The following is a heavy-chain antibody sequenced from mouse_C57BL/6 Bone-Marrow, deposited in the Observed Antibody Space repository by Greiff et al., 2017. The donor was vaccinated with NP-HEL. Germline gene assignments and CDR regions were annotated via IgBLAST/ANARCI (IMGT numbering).Heavy chain of an antibody. D-gene: IGHD1-1*01. V-gene: IGHV1-81*01. CDR3: LYGSSLAWFAY. J-gene: IGHJ3*01. Sequence: VKLMESGAELARPGASVKLSCKASGYTFTSYGISWVKQRPGQGLEWIGEIYPRSGNTYYNEKFKGKATLTADTSSSTAYMELRSLTSEDSAVYFCLYGSSLAWFAYWGQGTLVTVSA. CDR2: IYPRSGNT. CDR1: GYTFTSYG.